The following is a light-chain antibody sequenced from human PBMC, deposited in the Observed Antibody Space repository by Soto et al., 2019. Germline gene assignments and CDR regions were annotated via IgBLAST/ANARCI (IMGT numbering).Light chain of an antibody. CDR3: QSYDSSLSGWV. V-gene: IGLV1-40*01. CDR2: GNS. CDR1: SSNIGAGYD. Sequence: QSVLTQPPSVSGAPGQRVTISCTGSSSNIGAGYDVHWYQQLPGTAPKLLIYGNSNRPSGVPDRFSGSKSGTSASLAITGLQVEDEADYYSQSYDSSLSGWVFGGGTKLTVL. J-gene: IGLJ3*02.